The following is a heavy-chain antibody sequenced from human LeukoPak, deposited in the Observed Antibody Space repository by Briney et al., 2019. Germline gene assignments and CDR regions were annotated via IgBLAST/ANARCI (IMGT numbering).Heavy chain of an antibody. CDR2: INHSGST. V-gene: IGHV4-34*01. Sequence: SETLSLTCAVYGGSFSGYYWSWIRQPPGKGLEWIGEINHSGSTNYNPSLKSRVTISVDTSKNQFSLQLNSVTPEDTAVYYCARDYSMILGSSWPRDYMDVWGKGTTVTVSS. D-gene: IGHD6-13*01. CDR3: ARDYSMILGSSWPRDYMDV. CDR1: GGSFSGYY. J-gene: IGHJ6*03.